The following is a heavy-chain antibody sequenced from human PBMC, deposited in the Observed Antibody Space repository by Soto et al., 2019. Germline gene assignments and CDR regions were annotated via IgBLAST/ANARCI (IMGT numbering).Heavy chain of an antibody. CDR1: GYTLTSYG. J-gene: IGHJ3*02. CDR2: ISPYNVNT. V-gene: IGHV1-18*01. Sequence: ASVKVSCKASGYTLTSYGISWVRQAPGQGLEWMGWISPYNVNTNYAQKLQGIVTMTTDTSTSTAYMELRSLRSDDTAVYYCARDFNSIRVYYYDSSGYYQDDAFDIWGQGTMVTVSS. D-gene: IGHD3-22*01. CDR3: ARDFNSIRVYYYDSSGYYQDDAFDI.